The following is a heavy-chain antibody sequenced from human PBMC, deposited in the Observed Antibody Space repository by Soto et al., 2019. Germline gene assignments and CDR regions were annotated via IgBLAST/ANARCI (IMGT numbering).Heavy chain of an antibody. CDR2: IIPVFGRA. CDR1: GGTFSNG. D-gene: IGHD2-15*01. V-gene: IGHV1-69*04. J-gene: IGHJ4*02. Sequence: EASVKVSCKASGGTFSNGISWARQAPGQGLEWMGTIIPVFGRANYAQKFKDRVTITADRSTSTAYMAVSSLRSDDTAVYYCANTRASPLYFDQWGQGTLVTVSS. CDR3: ANTRASPLYFDQ.